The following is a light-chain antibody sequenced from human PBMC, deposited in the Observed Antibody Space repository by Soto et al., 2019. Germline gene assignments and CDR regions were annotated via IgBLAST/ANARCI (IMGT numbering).Light chain of an antibody. CDR3: CSYAGSYPYV. CDR2: DVS. J-gene: IGLJ1*01. CDR1: RSDVGGYNY. Sequence: SAPTQPPPVSGSPGQSVTISCTGTRSDVGGYNYVSWYQQHPGKAPKLMIYDVSKRPSGVPDRFSGSKSGNTASLTISGLQAEDEADYYCCSYAGSYPYVFGTGTKVTVL. V-gene: IGLV2-11*01.